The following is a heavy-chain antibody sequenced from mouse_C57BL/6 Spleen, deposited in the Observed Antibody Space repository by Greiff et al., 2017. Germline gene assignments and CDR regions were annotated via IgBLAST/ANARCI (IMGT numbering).Heavy chain of an antibody. CDR1: GYTFTSYG. Sequence: LQESGAELARPGASVKLSCKASGYTFTSYGISWVKQRTGKGLEWIGEIYPRSGNTYYNEKFKGKATLTADKSSSTAYMELSSLTSEDSAVYFCARPYYDYDVRAMDFWGQGTSVTVSS. V-gene: IGHV1-81*01. CDR3: ARPYYDYDVRAMDF. CDR2: IYPRSGNT. J-gene: IGHJ4*01. D-gene: IGHD2-4*01.